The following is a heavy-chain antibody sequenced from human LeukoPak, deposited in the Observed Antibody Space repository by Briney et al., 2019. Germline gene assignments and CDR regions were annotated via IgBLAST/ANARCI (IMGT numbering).Heavy chain of an antibody. Sequence: GGSLRLSCAASGFTFSSYGMHWVRQAPGKGLEWVAVISYDGSNKYYADSVKGRFTISRDNSKNTLYLQMNSLRAEDTAVYYCAKPQYGILTGYYQFDYWGQGTPVTVSS. CDR2: ISYDGSNK. CDR3: AKPQYGILTGYYQFDY. CDR1: GFTFSSYG. V-gene: IGHV3-30*18. J-gene: IGHJ4*02. D-gene: IGHD3-9*01.